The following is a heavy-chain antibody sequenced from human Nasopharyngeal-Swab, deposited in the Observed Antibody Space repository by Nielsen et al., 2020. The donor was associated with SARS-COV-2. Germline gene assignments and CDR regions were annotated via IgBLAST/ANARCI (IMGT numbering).Heavy chain of an antibody. Sequence: SETLSLTCAVYGGSFSGYYWSWIRQPPGKGLEWIGSIYYSGSTYYNPSLKSRVTISVDTSKNQFSLKLSSVTAADTAVYYCVRSYCFDYWGQGTLVTVSS. CDR2: IYYSGST. D-gene: IGHD1-26*01. CDR3: VRSYCFDY. J-gene: IGHJ4*02. CDR1: GGSFSGYY. V-gene: IGHV4-34*01.